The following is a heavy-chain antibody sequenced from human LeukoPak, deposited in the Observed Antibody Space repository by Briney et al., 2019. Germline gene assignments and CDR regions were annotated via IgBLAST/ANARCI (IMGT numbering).Heavy chain of an antibody. J-gene: IGHJ4*02. CDR2: INPDGRST. Sequence: GGSLRLSCAVSGFSFSTYWMHWVRQAPGKGLVWVPRINPDGRSTTYADSVKGRFTISRDNAKNTLYLQMNSLRVEDTAVYYCATGGIDSRYYFDNWGQGTLVTVSS. CDR3: ATGGIDSRYYFDN. V-gene: IGHV3-74*03. D-gene: IGHD3-10*01. CDR1: GFSFSTYW.